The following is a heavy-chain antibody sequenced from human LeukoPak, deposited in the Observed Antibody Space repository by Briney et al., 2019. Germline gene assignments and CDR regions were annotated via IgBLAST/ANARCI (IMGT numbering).Heavy chain of an antibody. CDR3: ARGGYYGSGNDFRFDP. J-gene: IGHJ5*02. CDR2: IYYSGST. Sequence: SETLSLTCTVSGGSISSISYYWGWIRQPPGKGLEWIGSIYYSGSTYYNPSLKSRVTISVDTSKNQFSLKLSSVTAADTAVYYCARGGYYGSGNDFRFDPWGQGTLVTVSS. CDR1: GGSISSISYY. D-gene: IGHD3-10*01. V-gene: IGHV4-39*07.